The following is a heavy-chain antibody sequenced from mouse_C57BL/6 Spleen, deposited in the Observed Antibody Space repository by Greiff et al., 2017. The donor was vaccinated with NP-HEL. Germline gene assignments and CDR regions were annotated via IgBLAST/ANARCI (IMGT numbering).Heavy chain of an antibody. D-gene: IGHD1-1*01. CDR3: ARAYYYGSPIDY. CDR1: GYTFTDYN. CDR2: INPNNGGT. J-gene: IGHJ2*01. V-gene: IGHV1-22*01. Sequence: VQLQQSGPELVKPGASVKMSCKASGYTFTDYNMHWVKQSHGKSLEWIGYINPNNGGTSYNQKFKGKATLTVNKSSSTAYMELRSLTSEDSAVYYCARAYYYGSPIDYWGQGTTLTVSS.